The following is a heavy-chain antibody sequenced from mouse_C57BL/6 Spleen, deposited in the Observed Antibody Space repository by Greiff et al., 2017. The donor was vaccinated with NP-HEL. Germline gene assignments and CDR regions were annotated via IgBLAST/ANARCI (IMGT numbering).Heavy chain of an antibody. J-gene: IGHJ4*01. CDR1: GYTFTDYE. CDR2: IDPETGGT. V-gene: IGHV1-15*01. Sequence: VQLQESGAELVRPGASVTLSCKASGYTFTDYEMHWVKQTPVHGLEWIGAIDPETGGTAYNQKFKGKAILTADKSSSTAYMELRSLTSEDSAVYYCTRFLNAMDYWGQGTSVTVSS. CDR3: TRFLNAMDY.